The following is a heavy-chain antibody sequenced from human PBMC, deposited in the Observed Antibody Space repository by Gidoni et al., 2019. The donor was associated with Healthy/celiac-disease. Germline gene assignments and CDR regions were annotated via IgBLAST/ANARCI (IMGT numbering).Heavy chain of an antibody. CDR1: GGTLSSYA. V-gene: IGHV1-69*01. D-gene: IGHD2-2*02. CDR2: SIPIFGTA. Sequence: QVQLVQSGAEVKTPGSSVKVSCQACGGTLSSYASSWVRQAPGQGLECLGGSIPIFGTANYAQKFQGRVTITADESTSTAYMALSSLTSEDTAVYYCARGSRHCSSTSCYTSWFAPWGQGTLVTVSS. CDR3: ARGSRHCSSTSCYTSWFAP. J-gene: IGHJ5*02.